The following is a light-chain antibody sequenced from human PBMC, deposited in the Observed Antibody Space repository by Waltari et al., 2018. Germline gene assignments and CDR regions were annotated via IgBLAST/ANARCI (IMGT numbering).Light chain of an antibody. Sequence: QSALTQPPSVSGSPGQSVTISCTGTSSDVGSYNRVSWYQQPPGTAPKLMIYEVSNRPSGVPDRLSGSKSGNTASLTISGLQADDEADYYCSSYTSSSPVVFGGGTKLTVL. CDR1: SSDVGSYNR. CDR3: SSYTSSSPVV. J-gene: IGLJ2*01. V-gene: IGLV2-18*02. CDR2: EVS.